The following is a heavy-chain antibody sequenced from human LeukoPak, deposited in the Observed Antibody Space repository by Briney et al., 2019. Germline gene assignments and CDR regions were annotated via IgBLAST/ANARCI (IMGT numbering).Heavy chain of an antibody. CDR3: ARGSDYGDPHT. J-gene: IGHJ5*02. D-gene: IGHD4-17*01. V-gene: IGHV3-53*01. CDR2: IYSGGST. CDR1: GFTVSSNY. Sequence: GGSLRLSCAASGFTVSSNYVSWVRQAPGKGLEWVSVIYSGGSTYYADSVKGRFTISRDNSKNTLYLQMNSLRAEDTAVYYCARGSDYGDPHTWGQGTLVTVSS.